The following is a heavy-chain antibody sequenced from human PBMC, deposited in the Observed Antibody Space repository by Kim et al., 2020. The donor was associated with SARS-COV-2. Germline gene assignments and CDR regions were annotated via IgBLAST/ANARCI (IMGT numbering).Heavy chain of an antibody. CDR2: GST. D-gene: IGHD5-12*01. Sequence: GSTNYADSVKGRSTISRDNSKNTLYLQVDNLRAEDTAVYYCAKGAWLDDWGQGTPVTVSS. J-gene: IGHJ4*02. CDR3: AKGAWLDD. V-gene: IGHV3-23*01.